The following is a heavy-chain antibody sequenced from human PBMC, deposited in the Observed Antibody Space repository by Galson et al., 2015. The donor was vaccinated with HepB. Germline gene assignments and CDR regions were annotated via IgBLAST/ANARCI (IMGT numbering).Heavy chain of an antibody. CDR3: VAWYFFEH. J-gene: IGHJ4*02. V-gene: IGHV3-23*01. CDR2: ISNDGNTP. Sequence: SLRLSCAASGFIFNGYAMSWVRQAPGKGLEWVSTISNDGNTPYYADPVKGRFTIPRDNSKNTLHLQMDSLRAEDTAVYYCVAWYFFEHWGQGTLVTVSS. D-gene: IGHD2-8*02. CDR1: GFIFNGYA.